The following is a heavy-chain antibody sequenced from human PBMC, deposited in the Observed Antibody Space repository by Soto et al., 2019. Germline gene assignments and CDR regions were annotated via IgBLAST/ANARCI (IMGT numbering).Heavy chain of an antibody. CDR3: ARVVAAPGTATSHYFDY. J-gene: IGHJ4*02. Sequence: EVQLVESGGGLVQPGGSLRLSCAASGFILSDHYIDWVRQAPGMGLEWVGRTRNKANGYTTDFAASVKGRFTFSRDDSTNSVYLQMYSLKTEDTAVYYCARVVAAPGTATSHYFDYWGQGSLVTVSS. D-gene: IGHD6-13*01. CDR2: TRNKANGYTT. CDR1: GFILSDHY. V-gene: IGHV3-72*01.